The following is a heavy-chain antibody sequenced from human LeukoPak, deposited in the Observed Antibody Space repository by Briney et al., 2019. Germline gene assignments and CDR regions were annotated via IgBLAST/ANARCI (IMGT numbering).Heavy chain of an antibody. Sequence: GGSLRLSCAASGFTFSQYWMSWVRQAPGKGLEWVANIKQDGSEKYYVDSVKGRFTISRDNAENSLDLQMNSLRAEDTAVYYCARDRALYDRSGYYYTEDDYWGQGTLVTVSS. CDR3: ARDRALYDRSGYYYTEDDY. CDR1: GFTFSQYW. D-gene: IGHD3-22*01. V-gene: IGHV3-7*01. J-gene: IGHJ4*02. CDR2: IKQDGSEK.